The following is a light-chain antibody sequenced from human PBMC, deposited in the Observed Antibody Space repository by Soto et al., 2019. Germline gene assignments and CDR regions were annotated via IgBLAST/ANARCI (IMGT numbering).Light chain of an antibody. CDR2: GDS. CDR1: SSNIGARYD. V-gene: IGLV1-40*01. J-gene: IGLJ2*01. CDR3: QSYDSSLHVV. Sequence: QSVLTQPPSVSGAPGQRVTISCTGSSSNIGARYDVHRYQQLPGTAPKLLIFGDSNRPAGVPDRFSGSKSGTSASLAITGLQAEDEADYYCQSYDSSLHVVFGGGTQLTVL.